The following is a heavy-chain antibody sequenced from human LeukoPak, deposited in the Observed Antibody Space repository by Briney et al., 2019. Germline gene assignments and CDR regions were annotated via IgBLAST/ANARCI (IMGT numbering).Heavy chain of an antibody. J-gene: IGHJ4*02. CDR3: ARVLGVAGSLRLLPGNY. D-gene: IGHD6-19*01. CDR2: ISSSSSYI. CDR1: GFTFSSYS. V-gene: IGHV3-21*01. Sequence: GGSLRLSCAASGFTFSSYSLNWVRQAPGKGLEWVSSISSSSSYIYYGDSVKGRFTISRDHAKNSLYLQMNSLRAQVTSVYYWARVLGVAGSLRLLPGNYWGQRTLVTVSS.